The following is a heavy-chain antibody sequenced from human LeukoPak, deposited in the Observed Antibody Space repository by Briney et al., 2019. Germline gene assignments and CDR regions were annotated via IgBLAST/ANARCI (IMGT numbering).Heavy chain of an antibody. CDR1: GFTFSSYW. J-gene: IGHJ4*02. CDR3: VRGLSGPVDH. Sequence: GGSLRLSCAASGFTFSSYWMHWVRHAPGKGLVWVSRIRSDGSSTNYVDSVKGRFTISRDNARNTLYLQMNSLRDEDTAVYYCVRGLSGPVDHWGQGTLVTVSS. V-gene: IGHV3-74*01. D-gene: IGHD2-15*01. CDR2: IRSDGSST.